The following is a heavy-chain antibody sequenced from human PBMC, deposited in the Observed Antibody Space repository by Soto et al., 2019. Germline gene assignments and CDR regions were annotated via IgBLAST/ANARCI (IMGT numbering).Heavy chain of an antibody. D-gene: IGHD2-8*01. CDR2: LYYSGNT. J-gene: IGHJ6*02. CDR1: GVSISSGDYY. V-gene: IGHV4-30-4*01. CDR3: ARYTNFSPYYHGVDV. Sequence: QVQLQESGPGLVKPSQSVSLTCTVSGVSISSGDYYWSWIRQPPGKGLEWIGYLYYSGNTNYAPSLGSRLTISIDPSRNQFSLHLMSVTAADTAIYYCARYTNFSPYYHGVDVWGQGTTVTVSS.